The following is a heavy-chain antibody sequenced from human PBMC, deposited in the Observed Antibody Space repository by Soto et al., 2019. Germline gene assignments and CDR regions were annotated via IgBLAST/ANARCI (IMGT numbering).Heavy chain of an antibody. CDR2: IWYDGSNR. Sequence: QVQLVESGGGVVQPGRSLRLSCAASGFTFSSYGMHWVRQAPGKGLEWVAVIWYDGSNRNYADSVKGRFTISRDNSKSTLYLQMNSLRAEDTAVYYCASVGSGYEYDYWGQGTLVTVSS. CDR1: GFTFSSYG. V-gene: IGHV3-33*01. CDR3: ASVGSGYEYDY. J-gene: IGHJ4*02. D-gene: IGHD5-12*01.